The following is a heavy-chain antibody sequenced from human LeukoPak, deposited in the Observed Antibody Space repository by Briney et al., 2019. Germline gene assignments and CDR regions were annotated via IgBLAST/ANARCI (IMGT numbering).Heavy chain of an antibody. Sequence: ASVKVSCKASGYTFTSYYMHWVRQAPGQGLEWMGIINPSGGSTSYTQKFQGRVTMTRDTSTSTVYMELSSLRSEDTVVYYCARSTVAGLQQDAFDIWGQGTMVTVSS. D-gene: IGHD6-19*01. V-gene: IGHV1-46*01. J-gene: IGHJ3*02. CDR1: GYTFTSYY. CDR2: INPSGGST. CDR3: ARSTVAGLQQDAFDI.